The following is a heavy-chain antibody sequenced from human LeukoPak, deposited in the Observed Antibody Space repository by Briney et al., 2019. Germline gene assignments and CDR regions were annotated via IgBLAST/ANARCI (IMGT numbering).Heavy chain of an antibody. CDR3: ARVQYYYDSTASGFDY. CDR1: GYSISSGYY. V-gene: IGHV4-38-2*01. D-gene: IGHD3-22*01. Sequence: SETLSLTCAVSGYSISSGYYWGWIRQPPGKGLEWIGSISRSGTTYYNPSLKSRVIISVDTSKNQFSLRLSSVTAADTAVYYCARVQYYYDSTASGFDYWGQGTLVTVSS. J-gene: IGHJ4*02. CDR2: ISRSGTT.